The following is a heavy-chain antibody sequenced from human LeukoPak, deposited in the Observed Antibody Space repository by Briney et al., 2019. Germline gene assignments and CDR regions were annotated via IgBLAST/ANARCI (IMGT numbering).Heavy chain of an antibody. D-gene: IGHD2-15*01. CDR2: IDTGGSAT. CDR1: GFTFSNYV. Sequence: QPGGSLRLSCTASGFTFSNYVMSWVRQAPGKGLEWVSAIDTGGSATSYTDSVKGRFTISRDNSRDILYLQVNSLRAEDTALYYCARPSLSGPGFDPFDFWGQGTLVTVSS. CDR3: ARPSLSGPGFDPFDF. V-gene: IGHV3-23*05. J-gene: IGHJ4*02.